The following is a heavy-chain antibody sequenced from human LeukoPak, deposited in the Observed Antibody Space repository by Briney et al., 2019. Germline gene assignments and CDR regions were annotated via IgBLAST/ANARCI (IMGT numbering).Heavy chain of an antibody. CDR3: ARGKRGYSSSWYDY. CDR1: GGSFGGYY. D-gene: IGHD6-13*01. J-gene: IGHJ4*02. CDR2: INHSGST. V-gene: IGHV4-34*01. Sequence: SETLSLTCAVYGGSFGGYYRSWIRQPPGKGLEWIGEINHSGSTNYNPSLKSRVTISVDTSKNQFSLKLSSVTAADTAVYYCARGKRGYSSSWYDYWGQGTLVTVSS.